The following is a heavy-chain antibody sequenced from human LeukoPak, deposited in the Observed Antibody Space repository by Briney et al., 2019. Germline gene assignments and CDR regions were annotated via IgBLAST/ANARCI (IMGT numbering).Heavy chain of an antibody. Sequence: SETLSLTCTVSGASISSSYWSWIRPSPGKGLEWIGYIYHTGSTKYNPSLESRVTISVDRSKNQFSLKLTSVTAADTAVYYCARNIVVVPAAGNWFDPWGQGTLVTVSS. J-gene: IGHJ5*02. CDR2: IYHTGST. CDR1: GASISSSY. CDR3: ARNIVVVPAAGNWFDP. D-gene: IGHD2-2*01. V-gene: IGHV4-59*01.